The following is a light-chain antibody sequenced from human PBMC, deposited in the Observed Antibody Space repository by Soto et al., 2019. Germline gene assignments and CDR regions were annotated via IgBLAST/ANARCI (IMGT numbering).Light chain of an antibody. J-gene: IGKJ5*01. Sequence: PPSSLSASVGYRFTSTCLASQVITNFLAWYQQKPGQPPRLLIFDASNRAAGVPARFSGSGSGTDFTLTIRSLEPEDFAVYFCQQRRSWPPITFGQGPRLEIK. CDR3: QQRRSWPPIT. V-gene: IGKV3-11*01. CDR2: DAS. CDR1: QVITNF.